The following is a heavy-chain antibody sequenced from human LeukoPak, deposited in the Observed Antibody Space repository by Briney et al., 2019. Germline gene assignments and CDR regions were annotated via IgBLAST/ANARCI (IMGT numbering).Heavy chain of an antibody. V-gene: IGHV1-8*01. Sequence: ASVKVSCKASGYTFTSYDINWVRQATGQGLEWMGWMNPNSGNTGYAQKFQGRVTMTRNTSISTAYMELSSLRSEDTAVYYCARFSYGGNSRCFDYWGQGTLVTVSS. J-gene: IGHJ4*02. CDR2: MNPNSGNT. D-gene: IGHD4-23*01. CDR1: GYTFTSYD. CDR3: ARFSYGGNSRCFDY.